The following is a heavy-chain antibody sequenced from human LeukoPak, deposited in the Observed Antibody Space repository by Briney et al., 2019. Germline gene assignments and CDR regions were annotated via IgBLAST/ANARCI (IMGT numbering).Heavy chain of an antibody. CDR2: IYYSGST. J-gene: IGHJ6*03. Sequence: SETMSLTCTVSGGSISSSSYYWGWIRQPPGKGLEWIGSIYYSGSTYYNPSLKSRVTISVDTSKNQFSLKLSSVTAADTAVYYCARASDYYYYMDVWGKGTTVTISS. V-gene: IGHV4-39*07. CDR1: GGSISSSSYY. CDR3: ARASDYYYYMDV.